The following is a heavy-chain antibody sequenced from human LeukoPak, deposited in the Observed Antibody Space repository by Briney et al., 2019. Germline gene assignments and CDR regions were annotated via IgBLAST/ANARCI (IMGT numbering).Heavy chain of an antibody. CDR3: ARDLVGRGDPLLDV. CDR1: GYTFTSYG. J-gene: IGHJ6*04. CDR2: ISAYNDNT. V-gene: IGHV1-18*01. D-gene: IGHD4-17*01. Sequence: ASVKVSCKASGYTFTSYGISWVRQAPAQGLEWMGWISAYNDNTNSAQKLQGRVTMTTDTSTSTAYMELRSLRSDDTAVYYCARDLVGRGDPLLDVWGKGTTVTVSS.